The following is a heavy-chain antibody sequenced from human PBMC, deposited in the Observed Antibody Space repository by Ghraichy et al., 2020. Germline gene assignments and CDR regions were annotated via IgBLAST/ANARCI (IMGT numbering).Heavy chain of an antibody. V-gene: IGHV4-59*01. J-gene: IGHJ4*02. D-gene: IGHD2-2*01. CDR2: IYYSGST. CDR3: ARFHLLWCVSSS. CDR1: GGSISSYY. Sequence: SETLSLTCTVSGGSISSYYWSWIRQPPGKGLEWIGYIYYSGSTNYNPSLKSRVTISVDTSKNQVYLKLSSVTAADTAVYYCARFHLLWCVSSSWGQGTLVTVSS.